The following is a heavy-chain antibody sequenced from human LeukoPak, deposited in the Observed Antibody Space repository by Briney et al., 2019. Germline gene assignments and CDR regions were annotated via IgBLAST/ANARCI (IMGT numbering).Heavy chain of an antibody. V-gene: IGHV5-51*01. Sequence: GESLKISCKGSGYSFISFWIGWVRQMPGKGLEWMGIIYPGDSDTRYSPSFQGQVTISADKSISTAYLQWSSLKASDTAMYYCARAIAVAGTFAFDIWGQGTMVTVSS. CDR1: GYSFISFW. J-gene: IGHJ3*02. D-gene: IGHD6-19*01. CDR3: ARAIAVAGTFAFDI. CDR2: IYPGDSDT.